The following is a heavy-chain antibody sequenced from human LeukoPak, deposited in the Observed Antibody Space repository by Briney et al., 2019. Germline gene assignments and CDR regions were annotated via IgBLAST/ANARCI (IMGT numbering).Heavy chain of an antibody. Sequence: ASVKVSCKASGYTFTSYGISWVRRAPGQGLEWMGWISAYNGNTNYAQKLQGRVTMTTDTSTSTAYMELRSLRSDDTAVYYCANSYYDSSGYYPPLSDYYYYGMDVWGQGTTVTVSS. V-gene: IGHV1-18*01. D-gene: IGHD3-22*01. CDR1: GYTFTSYG. J-gene: IGHJ6*02. CDR2: ISAYNGNT. CDR3: ANSYYDSSGYYPPLSDYYYYGMDV.